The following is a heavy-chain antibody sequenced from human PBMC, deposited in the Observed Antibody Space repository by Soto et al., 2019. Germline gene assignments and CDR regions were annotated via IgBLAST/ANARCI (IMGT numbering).Heavy chain of an antibody. Sequence: PGGSLRLSCAASGFSFNDAWMMWVRQAPGKGLECVGRIKKKQDGGTIDYPAPVKDRFTISGDDSKNTLYLQMNSLKTDDTAVYYCIASFGVSGAYDIWGQGTMVTVSS. V-gene: IGHV3-15*01. CDR2: IKKKQDGGTI. D-gene: IGHD3-10*01. CDR3: IASFGVSGAYDI. J-gene: IGHJ3*02. CDR1: GFSFNDAW.